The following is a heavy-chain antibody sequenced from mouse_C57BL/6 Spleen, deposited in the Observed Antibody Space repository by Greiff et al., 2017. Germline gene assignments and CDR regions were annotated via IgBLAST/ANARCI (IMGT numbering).Heavy chain of an antibody. CDR2: INPNNGGT. J-gene: IGHJ2*01. Sequence: VQLQQSGPELVKPGASVKISCKASGYTFTDYYMNWVKQSHGKSLEWIGDINPNNGGTSYNQKFKGKATLTVDKSSSTAYMELRSLTSEDSAVYYCAREGDDYYGSSSDYWGQGTTLTVSS. CDR3: AREGDDYYGSSSDY. V-gene: IGHV1-26*01. D-gene: IGHD1-1*01. CDR1: GYTFTDYY.